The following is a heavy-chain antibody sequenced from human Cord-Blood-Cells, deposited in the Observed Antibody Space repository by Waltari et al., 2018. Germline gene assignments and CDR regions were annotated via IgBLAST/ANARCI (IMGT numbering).Heavy chain of an antibody. CDR2: INPNSGGT. Sequence: QVQQVQSGAEVKKPWASVTVSCKASGYTFTGYYMHWVRQAPGQGLEWMGWINPNSGGTNYAQKFQGMVTMTRDTSISTAYMELSRLRSDDTAVYYCARASLYSGRPLDYWGQGTLVTVSS. CDR1: GYTFTGYY. CDR3: ARASLYSGRPLDY. V-gene: IGHV1-2*02. D-gene: IGHD1-26*01. J-gene: IGHJ4*02.